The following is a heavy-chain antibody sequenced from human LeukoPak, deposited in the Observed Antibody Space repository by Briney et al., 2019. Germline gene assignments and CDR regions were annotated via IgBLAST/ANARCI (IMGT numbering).Heavy chain of an antibody. CDR1: GYTFTSYY. V-gene: IGHV1-18*04. D-gene: IGHD4-17*01. CDR3: ARDRLGGDLTGESLY. J-gene: IGHJ4*02. CDR2: ISAYNGNT. Sequence: ASVLLSCKASGYTFTSYYMHWVRQAPGQGLEWMGWISAYNGNTHYAQKFRGRLTMTTDTSTTTAYLELRSLKSDDTAVYYCARDRLGGDLTGESLYWGQGTLVTVTS.